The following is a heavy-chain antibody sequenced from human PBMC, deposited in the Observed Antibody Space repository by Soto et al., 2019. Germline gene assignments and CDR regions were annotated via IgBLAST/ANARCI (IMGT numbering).Heavy chain of an antibody. CDR3: GRLEGLATISYYFDY. J-gene: IGHJ4*02. Sequence: ETLSLNCTVSGGSVSSSSYYWGWVRQPPGKGLEWIGSVYYSGSTYYNPSLESRVTISVDKSKNQFSLKLMSLSAADTAVYYCGRLEGLATISYYFDYWGQGALVTVSS. CDR2: VYYSGST. D-gene: IGHD3-9*01. V-gene: IGHV4-39*01. CDR1: GGSVSSSSYY.